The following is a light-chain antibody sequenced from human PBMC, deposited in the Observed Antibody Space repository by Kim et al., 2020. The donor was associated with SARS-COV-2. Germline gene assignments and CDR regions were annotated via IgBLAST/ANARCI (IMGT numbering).Light chain of an antibody. CDR2: AAS. Sequence: DIQMTQSPSSLFASVGDRVTITCRASQSISSHLNWYQQKPGKAPKLLIYAASSLQSGVPSRFSGSGSGTDFTLTISSLQPEDFATYYCQQSYSTLITFGQGTRLEIK. J-gene: IGKJ5*01. V-gene: IGKV1-39*01. CDR1: QSISSH. CDR3: QQSYSTLIT.